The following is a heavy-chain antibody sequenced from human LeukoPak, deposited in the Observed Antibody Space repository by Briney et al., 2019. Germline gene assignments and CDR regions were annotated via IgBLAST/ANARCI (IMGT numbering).Heavy chain of an antibody. J-gene: IGHJ4*02. CDR2: IYTSGST. Sequence: SQTLSLTCTVSGGSISSGSYYWSWIRQPAGKGLEWIGRIYTSGSTNYNPSLKSRVTISVDTSKNQCSLQPSSVTAADTAVYYCARDLYYYDSSGYYGEDYFDYWGQGTLVTVSS. D-gene: IGHD3-22*01. CDR3: ARDLYYYDSSGYYGEDYFDY. CDR1: GGSISSGSYY. V-gene: IGHV4-61*02.